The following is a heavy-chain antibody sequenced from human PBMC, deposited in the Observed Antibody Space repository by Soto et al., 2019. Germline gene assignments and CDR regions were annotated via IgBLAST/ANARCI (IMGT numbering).Heavy chain of an antibody. J-gene: IGHJ2*01. CDR3: ARGGSLNWYFDL. Sequence: VGSLRLSCAASGSTFSSYWMHSVRQAPGKGLVWVSRINSDGSSTSYADSVKGRFTISRDNAKNTLYLQMNSLRAEDTAVYYCARGGSLNWYFDLWGRGTLVTVSS. CDR2: INSDGSST. V-gene: IGHV3-74*01. D-gene: IGHD1-26*01. CDR1: GSTFSSYW.